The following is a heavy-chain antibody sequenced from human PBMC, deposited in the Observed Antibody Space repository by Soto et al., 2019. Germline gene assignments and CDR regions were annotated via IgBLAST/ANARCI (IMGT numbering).Heavy chain of an antibody. D-gene: IGHD2-2*01. V-gene: IGHV1-18*04. J-gene: IGHJ5*02. CDR1: GYTFTSYG. CDR2: ISAYNGNT. CDR3: AIIVVVPGWFDP. Sequence: ASVKVSCKASGYTFTSYGISWVRQAPGQGLEWMGWISAYNGNTNYAQKLQGRVTMTTDTSTSTAYMGLRSLRSDDTAVYYCAIIVVVPGWFDPWGQGTLVTVSS.